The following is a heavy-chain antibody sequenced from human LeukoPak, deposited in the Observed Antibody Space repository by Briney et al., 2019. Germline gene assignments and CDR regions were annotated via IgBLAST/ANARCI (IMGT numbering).Heavy chain of an antibody. D-gene: IGHD6-13*01. J-gene: IGHJ4*02. CDR2: IYSGGST. Sequence: GGSLRLSCEASGFTFSSYGMHWVRQAPGKGLEWVSVIYSGGSTYYADSVKGRFTISRDNSKNTLYLQMNSLRAEDTAVYYCARAARGIAPLGFDYWGQGTLVTVSS. CDR3: ARAARGIAPLGFDY. V-gene: IGHV3-53*01. CDR1: GFTFSSYG.